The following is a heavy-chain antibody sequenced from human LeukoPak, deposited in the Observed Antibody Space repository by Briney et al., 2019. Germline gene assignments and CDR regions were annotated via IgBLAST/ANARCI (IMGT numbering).Heavy chain of an antibody. CDR1: GFTFSSYA. Sequence: PGGSLRLSCAASGFTFSSYAMSWVRQAPGKGLEWVSAISGSGGSTYYADSVKGRFTISRDNSKNTLYLQMNSLRAEDTAVYYCAKDRERITIFGVVIIPGYFDYWGQGTLVTVSS. V-gene: IGHV3-23*01. D-gene: IGHD3-3*01. CDR2: ISGSGGST. J-gene: IGHJ4*02. CDR3: AKDRERITIFGVVIIPGYFDY.